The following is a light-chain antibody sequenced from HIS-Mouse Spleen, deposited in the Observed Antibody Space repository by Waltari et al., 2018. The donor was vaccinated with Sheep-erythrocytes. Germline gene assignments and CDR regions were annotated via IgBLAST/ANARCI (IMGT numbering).Light chain of an antibody. CDR1: QDISNY. CDR2: DAS. J-gene: IGKJ4*01. Sequence: DIQMTQSPSSLSASVGDRVTITCQASQDISNYLNWYQQKPGKAPKLLIYDASNLETGVPSRFSRSGSGTDFTFTISSLQPEDIATYDCQQYDNLLTFGGGTKVEIK. CDR3: QQYDNLLT. V-gene: IGKV1-33*01.